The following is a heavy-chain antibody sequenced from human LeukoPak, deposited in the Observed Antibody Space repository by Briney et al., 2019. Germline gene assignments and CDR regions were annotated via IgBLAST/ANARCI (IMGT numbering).Heavy chain of an antibody. Sequence: SETLSLTCAVYGGSFSGYYWSWIRQPPGKGLEWIGEINHSGSTNYNPSLKSRVTISVDTSKNQFSLKLSSVTAADTAVYYCARILGEFDCWGQGTLVTVSS. CDR3: ARILGEFDC. CDR2: INHSGST. CDR1: GGSFSGYY. V-gene: IGHV4-34*01. D-gene: IGHD3-16*01. J-gene: IGHJ4*02.